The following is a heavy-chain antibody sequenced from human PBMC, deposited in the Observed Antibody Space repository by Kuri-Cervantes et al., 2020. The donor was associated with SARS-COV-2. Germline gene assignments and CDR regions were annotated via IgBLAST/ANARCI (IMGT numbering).Heavy chain of an antibody. V-gene: IGHV1-69*13. CDR2: IIPIFGTA. D-gene: IGHD2-15*01. Sequence: SVKVSCKASGGTFSSYAISWVRQAPGQGLEWTGGIIPIFGTANYAQKFQGRVTITADESTSTAYMELSSLTSEDTAVYYCVVGFFSSRKWDYWGQGTLVTVSS. CDR3: VVGFFSSRKWDY. CDR1: GGTFSSYA. J-gene: IGHJ4*02.